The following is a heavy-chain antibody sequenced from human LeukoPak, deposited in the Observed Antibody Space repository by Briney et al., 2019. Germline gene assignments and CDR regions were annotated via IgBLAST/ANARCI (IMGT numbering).Heavy chain of an antibody. CDR2: MNPNSGNT. D-gene: IGHD6-19*01. CDR3: AISPAVPGYSSGWSAVYYYYMDV. V-gene: IGHV1-8*01. Sequence: GASVKVSCKASGYTFTSYDINWVRQATGQGLEWMGWMNPNSGNTGYAQKFQGRVTMTRNTSISTDYMELRGLRYEDTAVYYCAISPAVPGYSSGWSAVYYYYMDVWGKGTTVTISS. CDR1: GYTFTSYD. J-gene: IGHJ6*03.